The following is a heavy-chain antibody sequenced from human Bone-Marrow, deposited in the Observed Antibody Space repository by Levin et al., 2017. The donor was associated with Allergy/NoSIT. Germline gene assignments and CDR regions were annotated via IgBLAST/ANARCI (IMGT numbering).Heavy chain of an antibody. V-gene: IGHV3-7*04. CDR1: GFSLSNYW. CDR2: IKQDGSEE. J-gene: IGHJ4*02. Sequence: GGSLRLSCAASGFSLSNYWMGWVRQAPGKGLEWVANIKQDGSEEYYVASVKGRFTISRDNAKNSLYLQMNSLRVEDMAVYYCVRDLTIGYWGQGTLVTVSS. CDR3: VRDLTIGY. D-gene: IGHD3-16*01.